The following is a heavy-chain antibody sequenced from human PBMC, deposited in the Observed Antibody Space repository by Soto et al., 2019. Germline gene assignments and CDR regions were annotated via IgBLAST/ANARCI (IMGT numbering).Heavy chain of an antibody. V-gene: IGHV3-23*01. Sequence: GGSLRLSCAASGFTFSSYAMSWVRQAPGKGLEWVSSIRGSGGSTYYVDSVKGRFTISRDNSKNTLYLQMNILRAEDTAVYYCAKDLYDFSPCYYFDYWGQGTLVTVSS. CDR1: GFTFSSYA. CDR2: IRGSGGST. D-gene: IGHD3-3*01. J-gene: IGHJ4*02. CDR3: AKDLYDFSPCYYFDY.